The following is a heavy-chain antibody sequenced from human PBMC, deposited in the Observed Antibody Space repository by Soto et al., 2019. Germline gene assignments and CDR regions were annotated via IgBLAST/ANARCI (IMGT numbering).Heavy chain of an antibody. CDR2: IYPGDFDT. V-gene: IGHV5-51*01. CDR1: GYNLSNYW. Sequence: PGGALKISCKCSGYNLSNYWIGWVRQKPGKGLEWIGMIYPGDFDTTYSPSFPGQVTISVYKFINTAYLQGGRLEAPDTPMYFCSRSPVGGTDYWGQGTLVTVSS. CDR3: SRSPVGGTDY. J-gene: IGHJ4*02. D-gene: IGHD1-26*01.